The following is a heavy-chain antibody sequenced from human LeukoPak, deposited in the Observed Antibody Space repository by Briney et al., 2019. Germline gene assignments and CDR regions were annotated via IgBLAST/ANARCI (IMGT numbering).Heavy chain of an antibody. CDR3: AKAAGSGIGWLLYGSDY. Sequence: PGGSLRLSCAASGFTFSSYAMSWVRQAPGQGLEWVSAISGSGGSTYYADSVKGRFTISRDNSKNTLYPQMTSLRAVDTAVSYCAKAAGSGIGWLLYGSDYWGQGTLVTVSS. D-gene: IGHD3-9*01. J-gene: IGHJ4*02. CDR2: ISGSGGST. CDR1: GFTFSSYA. V-gene: IGHV3-23*01.